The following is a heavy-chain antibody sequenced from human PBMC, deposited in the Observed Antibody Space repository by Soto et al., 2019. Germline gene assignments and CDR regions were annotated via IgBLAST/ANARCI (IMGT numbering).Heavy chain of an antibody. CDR1: GFTFSGST. CDR2: IGSKANNYAA. Sequence: GGSLRLSCAASGFTFSGSTLHWVRQASGRGLEWVGRIGSKANNYAAAYAVSLKGRFTISRDDSRNTAYLQMSSLKTEDTAVYYCARGVYPFWSGHPKGLDYWGQGTVVTVSS. CDR3: ARGVYPFWSGHPKGLDY. V-gene: IGHV3-73*01. D-gene: IGHD3-3*01. J-gene: IGHJ4*02.